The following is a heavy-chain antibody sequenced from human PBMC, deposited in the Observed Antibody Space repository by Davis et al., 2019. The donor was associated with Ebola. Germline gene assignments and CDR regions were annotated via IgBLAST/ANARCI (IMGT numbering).Heavy chain of an antibody. Sequence: SETLSLTCTVSGGSISSYYWSWIRQPPGKGLEWIGYIYYSGSTNYNPSLKSRVTISMDMSKNQFSLKLSSVTAADTAVYYCAREGYCSGGNCYPGRIDYWGQGTLVAVSS. CDR3: AREGYCSGGNCYPGRIDY. CDR2: IYYSGST. CDR1: GGSISSYY. J-gene: IGHJ4*02. V-gene: IGHV4-59*01. D-gene: IGHD2-15*01.